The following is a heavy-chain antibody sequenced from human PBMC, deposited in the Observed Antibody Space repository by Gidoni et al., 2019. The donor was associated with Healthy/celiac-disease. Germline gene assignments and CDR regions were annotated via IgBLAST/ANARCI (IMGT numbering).Heavy chain of an antibody. CDR3: ARHPYYGSGGGDY. CDR1: GGSISSSSYS. V-gene: IGHV4-39*01. D-gene: IGHD3-10*01. CDR2: IYYSGGT. Sequence: QLQLQESGPGLVKPSETLSLTCPVSGGSISSSSYSWGWIRQPPGKGLEWIGSIYYSGGTYYNPSLKSRVTISVDTPKNQFSLKLSSVTAADTAVYYCARHPYYGSGGGDYWGQGTLVTVSS. J-gene: IGHJ4*02.